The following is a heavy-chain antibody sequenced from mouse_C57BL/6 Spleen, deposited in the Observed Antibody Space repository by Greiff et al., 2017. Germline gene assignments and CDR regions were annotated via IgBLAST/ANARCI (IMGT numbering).Heavy chain of an antibody. J-gene: IGHJ3*01. CDR3: TTFYDYDHAY. V-gene: IGHV14-4*01. Sequence: EVKLMESGAELVRPGASVKLSCTASGFNIKDDYMHWVKQRPEQGLEWIGWIDPENGDTEYASKFQGKATITADTSSNTAYLQPSSLTSEDTAVYYCTTFYDYDHAYWGQGTLVTVSA. CDR1: GFNIKDDY. CDR2: IDPENGDT. D-gene: IGHD2-4*01.